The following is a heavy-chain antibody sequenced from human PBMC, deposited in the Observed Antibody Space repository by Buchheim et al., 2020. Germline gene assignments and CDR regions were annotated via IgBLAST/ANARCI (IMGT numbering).Heavy chain of an antibody. CDR1: GYTFTSYY. J-gene: IGHJ6*02. D-gene: IGHD1-14*01. CDR2: INPSGGST. V-gene: IGHV1-46*01. Sequence: QVQLVQSGAEVKKPGASVKVSCKASGYTFTSYYMHWVRQAPGQGLEWMGIINPSGGSTSYAQKFQGRVTMTRDTSTSTVYMELSGLRSEETAVYYCAGGPEARASVEYYYYGMDVWGQGTT. CDR3: AGGPEARASVEYYYYGMDV.